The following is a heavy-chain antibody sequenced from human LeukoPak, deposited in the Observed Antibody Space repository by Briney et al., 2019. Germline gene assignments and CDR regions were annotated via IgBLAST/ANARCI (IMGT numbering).Heavy chain of an antibody. CDR2: TYYRSKWYN. Sequence: SRTLSLTFALSGDSVSSNSAAWMWLRHSPSRGLEWLGSTYYRSKWYNDYAVSVKSRITINPDTSKNQFSLQLNSVTPEDTAVYYCARSIVAVVAALDYWGEGTLVTVSS. J-gene: IGHJ4*02. V-gene: IGHV6-1*01. CDR1: GDSVSSNSAA. D-gene: IGHD2-15*01. CDR3: ARSIVAVVAALDY.